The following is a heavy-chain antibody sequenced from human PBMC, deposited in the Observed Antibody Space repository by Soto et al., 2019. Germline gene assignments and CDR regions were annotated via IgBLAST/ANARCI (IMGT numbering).Heavy chain of an antibody. CDR2: ISSSSSYI. Sequence: PGGSLRLSCAASGFTFSSYSMNWVRQAPGKGLEWVSSISSSSSYIYYADSVKGRFTISRDNAKNSLYLQMNSLRAEDTAVYYCARERCSSTSCLLRPMDVWGQGTTVTVSS. CDR3: ARERCSSTSCLLRPMDV. V-gene: IGHV3-21*01. D-gene: IGHD2-2*01. J-gene: IGHJ6*02. CDR1: GFTFSSYS.